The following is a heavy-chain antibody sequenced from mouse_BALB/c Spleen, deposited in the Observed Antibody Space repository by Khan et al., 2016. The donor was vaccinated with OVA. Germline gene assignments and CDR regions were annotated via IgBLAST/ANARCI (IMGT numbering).Heavy chain of an antibody. Sequence: EVHLVESGGGLVKPGGSLKLSCAASGFSFSRYSMSWVRQTPEKRLEWVATISSGGTFTYYSDSVKGRFTISRDNATNTLFLQMSSLRSEDTAIYYCARHEGYYGYGQGDYWGQGTSVTVSS. J-gene: IGHJ4*01. CDR1: GFSFSRYS. CDR2: ISSGGTFT. V-gene: IGHV5-9-3*01. CDR3: ARHEGYYGYGQGDY. D-gene: IGHD2-2*01.